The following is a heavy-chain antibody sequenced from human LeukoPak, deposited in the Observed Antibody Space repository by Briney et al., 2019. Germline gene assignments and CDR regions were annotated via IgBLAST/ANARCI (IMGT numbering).Heavy chain of an antibody. J-gene: IGHJ4*02. V-gene: IGHV3-7*01. D-gene: IGHD3-22*01. Sequence: GGSLRLSCAASGFTFSSYSMNWVRQAPGKGLEWVANIKQDGSEKYYVDSVKGRFTISRDNAKNSLYLQMNSLRAEDTAVYYCARDRMSGYYPYYWGQGTLVTVSS. CDR3: ARDRMSGYYPYY. CDR2: IKQDGSEK. CDR1: GFTFSSYS.